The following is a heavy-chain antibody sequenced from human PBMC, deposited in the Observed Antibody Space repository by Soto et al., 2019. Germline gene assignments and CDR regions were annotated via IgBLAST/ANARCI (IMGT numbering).Heavy chain of an antibody. CDR1: GYTLTELS. CDR3: ATEAQRSQRLMVYTSPYYYYYGMDV. CDR2: FDPEDGET. D-gene: IGHD2-8*01. V-gene: IGHV1-24*01. J-gene: IGHJ6*02. Sequence: GASVKVSCKVSGYTLTELSMHWVRQAPGKGLEWMGGFDPEDGETIYAQKFQGRVTMTEDTSTDTAYMELSSLRSEDTAVYYCATEAQRSQRLMVYTSPYYYYYGMDVWGQGTTVTVSS.